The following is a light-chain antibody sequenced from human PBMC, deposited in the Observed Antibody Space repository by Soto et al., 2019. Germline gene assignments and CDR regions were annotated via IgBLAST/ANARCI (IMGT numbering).Light chain of an antibody. Sequence: ERIMTQSPATLSVSPGESATLSCRASQGVSSNLAWYQQKPGQAPRLLIYGVSTRATGIPARFSGSGSETKFTLTISSLQSEDFAVYYCQQYNNWPPLTFGGGTKVDIK. J-gene: IGKJ4*01. V-gene: IGKV3-15*01. CDR1: QGVSSN. CDR3: QQYNNWPPLT. CDR2: GVS.